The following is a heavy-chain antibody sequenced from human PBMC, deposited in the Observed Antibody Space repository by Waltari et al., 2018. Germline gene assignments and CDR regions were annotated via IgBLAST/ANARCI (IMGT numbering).Heavy chain of an antibody. CDR1: GGSFSGYY. V-gene: IGHV4-34*01. J-gene: IGHJ6*03. Sequence: QVQLQQWGAGLLKPSETLSLTCAVYGGSFSGYYWSWIRQPPGKGLEWIGEINHSGSTNYNPSLKSRVTISVDTSKNQFSLKLSSVTAADTAVYYCARAFGGYYYMDVWGKGTTVTISS. CDR2: INHSGST. D-gene: IGHD3-10*01. CDR3: ARAFGGYYYMDV.